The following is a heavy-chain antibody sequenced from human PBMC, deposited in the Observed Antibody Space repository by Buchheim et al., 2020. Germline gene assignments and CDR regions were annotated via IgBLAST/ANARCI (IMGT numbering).Heavy chain of an antibody. CDR2: INTNTGNP. Sequence: QVQLVQSGSELKKPGASVKVSCKASGYTFTSYAMNWVRQAPGQGLEWMGWINTNTGNPTYAQGFTGRFVFSLDTSVSTAYLQISSLKAEDTAVYYCARGEAYYDFWSGYYGPRLRDWFDPWGQGTL. V-gene: IGHV7-4-1*02. J-gene: IGHJ5*02. CDR3: ARGEAYYDFWSGYYGPRLRDWFDP. CDR1: GYTFTSYA. D-gene: IGHD3-3*01.